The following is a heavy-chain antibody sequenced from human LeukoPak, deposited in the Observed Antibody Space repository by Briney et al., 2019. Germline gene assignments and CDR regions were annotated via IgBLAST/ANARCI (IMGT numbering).Heavy chain of an antibody. J-gene: IGHJ4*02. CDR2: IYYSGST. Sequence: KPSETLSLTCTVSGGSISSYYWSWIRQPPGKGLEWIGYIYYSGSTNYNPSLKSRVTISVDTSKNQFSLKLSSVTAADTAVYYCAREGVDTAMALSCWGQGTLVTVSS. CDR1: GGSISSYY. V-gene: IGHV4-59*01. CDR3: AREGVDTAMALSC. D-gene: IGHD5-18*01.